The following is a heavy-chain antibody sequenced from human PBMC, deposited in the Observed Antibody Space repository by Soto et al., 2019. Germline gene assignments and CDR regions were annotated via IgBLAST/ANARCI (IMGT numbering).Heavy chain of an antibody. CDR2: SSGSGSTT. J-gene: IGHJ4*02. D-gene: IGHD6-19*01. CDR3: AKDRKSGSGWYWDY. CDR1: GFTFSSYA. V-gene: IGHV3-23*01. Sequence: EVQLLESGGGLVQPGGSLRLSCAASGFTFSSYAMSWVRQAPGKGLEWVSGSSGSGSTTYYADSVKGRFTISRDNSKNTLYLQMNSLRAEDTAVYYCAKDRKSGSGWYWDYWGQGTLVTASS.